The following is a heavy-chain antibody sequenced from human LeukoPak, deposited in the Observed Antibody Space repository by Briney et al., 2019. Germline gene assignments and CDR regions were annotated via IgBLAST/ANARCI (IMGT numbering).Heavy chain of an antibody. CDR2: IYSSGSI. V-gene: IGHV4-4*07. CDR1: GGSISSYY. Sequence: SETLSLTCTVSGGSISSYYWSWIRQPAGKVLEWIGRIYSSGSINYNPSLNSRVTMSVDTSKNQFSLKLSAVTAADTAVYYCARRDWNYWYFDLWGRGALVTVSS. J-gene: IGHJ2*01. D-gene: IGHD1-1*01. CDR3: ARRDWNYWYFDL.